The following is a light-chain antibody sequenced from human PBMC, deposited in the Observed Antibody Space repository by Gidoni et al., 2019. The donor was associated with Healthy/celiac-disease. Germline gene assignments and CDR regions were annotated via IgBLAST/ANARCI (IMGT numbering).Light chain of an antibody. V-gene: IGLV2-14*01. Sequence: QSALPQPASVSGSPGQSITIPCTGTSSDVAGYNYVYWYQQQPGKDPKLMIYDVSNRPAGVSNRFSGSKSGNTDSLTISGLQAEDEADYYCSSDTSRSLVVFCGGTKLTVL. CDR1: SSDVAGYNY. CDR2: DVS. J-gene: IGLJ2*01. CDR3: SSDTSRSLVV.